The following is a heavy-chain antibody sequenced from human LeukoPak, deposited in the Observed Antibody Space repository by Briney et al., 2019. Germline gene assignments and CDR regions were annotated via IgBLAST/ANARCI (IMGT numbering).Heavy chain of an antibody. CDR1: GGSISSGGYY. J-gene: IGHJ5*02. CDR3: ARATYNWNYGSWFDP. CDR2: IYYSGST. Sequence: SEALSLTCTVSGGSISSGGYYWSWIRQHPGKGLEWIGYIYYSGSTYYNPSLKSRVTISVDTSKNQFSLKLSSVTAADTAVYYCARATYNWNYGSWFDPWGQGTLVTVSS. D-gene: IGHD1-7*01. V-gene: IGHV4-31*03.